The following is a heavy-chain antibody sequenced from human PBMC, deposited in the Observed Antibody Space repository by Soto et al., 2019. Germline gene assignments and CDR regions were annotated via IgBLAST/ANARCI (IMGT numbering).Heavy chain of an antibody. J-gene: IGHJ3*02. CDR1: GFTFSSYG. V-gene: IGHV3-33*01. CDR3: ARASDSSGYYPDDAFDI. D-gene: IGHD3-22*01. CDR2: IWYDGSNK. Sequence: QVQLVESGGGVVQPGRSLRLSCAASGFTFSSYGMHWVRQAPGKGLEWVAVIWYDGSNKYYADSVKGRFTISRDNSKNTLYLQMNSLRAEDTAVYYCARASDSSGYYPDDAFDIWGQGTMVTVSS.